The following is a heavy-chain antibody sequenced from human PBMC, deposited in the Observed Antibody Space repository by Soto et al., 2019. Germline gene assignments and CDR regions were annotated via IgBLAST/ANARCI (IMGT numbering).Heavy chain of an antibody. J-gene: IGHJ4*02. Sequence: QVQLQESGPGQVKPSGTLSLTCAVSGASITSNNWWTWVRQHPGKGLEWIGEIYHSGGTNYNPSLKGRVTMSMDISKNQFSLKLTSVTAADTATYFCARDGHDVIAPTTRGYDFWGQGTLVTVSA. V-gene: IGHV4-4*02. D-gene: IGHD3-3*02. CDR3: ARDGHDVIAPTTRGYDF. CDR1: GASITSNNW. CDR2: IYHSGGT.